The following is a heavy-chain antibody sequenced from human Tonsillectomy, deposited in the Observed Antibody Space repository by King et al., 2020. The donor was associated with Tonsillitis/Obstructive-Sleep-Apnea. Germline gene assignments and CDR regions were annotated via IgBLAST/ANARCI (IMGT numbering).Heavy chain of an antibody. D-gene: IGHD2-8*01. CDR1: GFTFTSYS. CDR2: IWWDGSNK. J-gene: IGHJ4*02. V-gene: IGHV3-33*01. CDR3: ARDIYSAGVGYFDD. Sequence: VQLVESEGGVVQAGTSLRLSCIASGFTFTSYSIHWVRQAPGKGLEWVAVIWWDGSNKYYADSVKGRFSISKDDSKNTVYLQMSSLRAEDTAVYYCARDIYSAGVGYFDDWGQGTLVTVSS.